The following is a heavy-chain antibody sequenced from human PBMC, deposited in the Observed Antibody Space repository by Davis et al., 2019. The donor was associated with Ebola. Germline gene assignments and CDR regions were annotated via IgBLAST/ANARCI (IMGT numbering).Heavy chain of an antibody. V-gene: IGHV3-7*01. CDR2: IWQDGSET. CDR1: GFTFSNYW. CDR3: ARDSKPTYYYDSSGYFKGSFDP. J-gene: IGHJ5*02. Sequence: GESLKISCAASGFTFSNYWMTWVRQTPGKGLEWVANIWQDGSETYFVDSVKGRFTMSRDNARNSLFLQMNSLTVEDTAVYYCARDSKPTYYYDSSGYFKGSFDPWGQGTLVTVSS. D-gene: IGHD3-22*01.